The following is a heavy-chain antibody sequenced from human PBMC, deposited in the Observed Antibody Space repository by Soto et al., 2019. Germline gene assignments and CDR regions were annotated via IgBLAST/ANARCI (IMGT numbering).Heavy chain of an antibody. CDR3: ARSFGWYAIDY. Sequence: QVLLQESGPGLVQPSGTLSLSCAVSGDSISTNYFWGWVRQPPGKGLEWVGDISHSGSVNYNPSLKRRVTRSIDKSKNQFSLKQNSVTAADTAVYSCARSFGWYAIDYWGQGTLVIVSS. CDR1: GDSISTNYF. CDR2: ISHSGSV. J-gene: IGHJ4*02. V-gene: IGHV4-4*02. D-gene: IGHD6-19*01.